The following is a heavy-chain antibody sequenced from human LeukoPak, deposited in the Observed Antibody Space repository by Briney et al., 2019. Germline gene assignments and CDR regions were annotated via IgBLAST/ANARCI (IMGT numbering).Heavy chain of an antibody. CDR1: GFTFSTYY. Sequence: GGSLRLSCAASGFTFSTYYMHWVRQAPGKGLVWVSRINSDGSSANYADSVKGRFTISRDNAKNTLYLQMNSLRAEDTAVYYCARYYGSGTYALDYWGQGTLVTVSS. D-gene: IGHD3-10*01. V-gene: IGHV3-74*01. J-gene: IGHJ4*02. CDR3: ARYYGSGTYALDY. CDR2: INSDGSSA.